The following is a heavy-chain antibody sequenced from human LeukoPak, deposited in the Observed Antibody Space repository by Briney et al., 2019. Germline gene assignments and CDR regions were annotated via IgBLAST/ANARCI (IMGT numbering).Heavy chain of an antibody. J-gene: IGHJ3*02. CDR3: ARDARDGYNNDAFDI. CDR1: GGSVSSGSYY. D-gene: IGHD5-24*01. Sequence: SETLFLTCTVSGGSVSSGSYYWSWIRQPPGKGLEWIGYIYYSGSTNYNPSLKSRVTISVDTSKNQFSLKLSSVTAADTAVYYCARDARDGYNNDAFDIWGQGTMVTVSS. CDR2: IYYSGST. V-gene: IGHV4-61*01.